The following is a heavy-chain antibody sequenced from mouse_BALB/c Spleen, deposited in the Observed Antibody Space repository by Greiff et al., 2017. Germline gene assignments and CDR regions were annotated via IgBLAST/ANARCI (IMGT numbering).Heavy chain of an antibody. D-gene: IGHD1-1*01. J-gene: IGHJ4*01. V-gene: IGHV5-17*02. CDR3: ARIIRWGAMDD. CDR1: GFTFSSFG. Sequence: EVQRVESGGGLVQPGGSRKLSCAASGFTFSSFGMHWVRQAPEKGLEWVAYISSGSSTIYYADTVKGRFTISRDNPKNTLFLQMTSLRSEDTAMYYCARIIRWGAMDDWGQGTSVTVSS. CDR2: ISSGSSTI.